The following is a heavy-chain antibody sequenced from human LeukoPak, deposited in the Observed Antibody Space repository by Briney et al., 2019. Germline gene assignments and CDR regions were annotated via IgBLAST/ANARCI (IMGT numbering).Heavy chain of an antibody. CDR3: AKSGGYSSGHFDY. J-gene: IGHJ4*02. CDR2: IGGNGDIT. Sequence: PGGSLRLSCAASGFTFSSYWMSWVRQAPGKGLEWVSTIGGNGDITYYADSVKGRFTISRNNSKKTLYLHVNNLRAEDTAVCYCAKSGGYSSGHFDYWGQGTLVTVSS. CDR1: GFTFSSYW. V-gene: IGHV3-23*01. D-gene: IGHD6-19*01.